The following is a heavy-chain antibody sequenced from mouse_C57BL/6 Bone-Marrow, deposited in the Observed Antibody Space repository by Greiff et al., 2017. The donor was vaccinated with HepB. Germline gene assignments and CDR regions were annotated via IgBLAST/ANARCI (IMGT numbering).Heavy chain of an antibody. CDR2: IYPSDSET. J-gene: IGHJ2*01. V-gene: IGHV1-61*01. D-gene: IGHD5-1-1*01. CDR1: GYTFTSYW. CDR3: ARADHHTYSTGGRDY. Sequence: VQLQQPGAELVRPGSSVKLSCKASGYTFTSYWMDWVKQRPGQGLEWIGNIYPSDSETHYNQKFKDKATLTVDKSSSTAYMQLSSLTSEDSAVYYCARADHHTYSTGGRDYWGQGTTFTVSS.